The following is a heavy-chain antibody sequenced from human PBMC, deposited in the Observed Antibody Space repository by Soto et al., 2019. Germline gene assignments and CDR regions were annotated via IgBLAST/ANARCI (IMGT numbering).Heavy chain of an antibody. D-gene: IGHD3-22*01. CDR1: GGTFSSYA. CDR3: ARDLPYYDSSGLLTQIHMPDI. Sequence: QVQLVQSGAEVKKPGSSVKVSCKASGGTFSSYAISWVRQAPGQGLEWMGGIIPIFGTANYAQKFQGRVTITADESTSTAYMELSSLRSEDTAVYYCARDLPYYDSSGLLTQIHMPDIWGQGTMVTVSS. J-gene: IGHJ3*02. V-gene: IGHV1-69*01. CDR2: IIPIFGTA.